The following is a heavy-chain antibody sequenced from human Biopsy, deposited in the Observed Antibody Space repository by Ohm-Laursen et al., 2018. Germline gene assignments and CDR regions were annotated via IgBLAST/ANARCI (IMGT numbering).Heavy chain of an antibody. CDR2: ISAYNGNT. D-gene: IGHD6-19*01. CDR1: GYTFTGYY. J-gene: IGHJ4*02. Sequence: GASVKVSCKASGYTFTGYYIHWVRQAPGQGLEWMGWISAYNGNTNYAQKLQGRVTMTTDTSTSTAYMELRSLRSDDTAVYYCARDQVAVAGTSIDYWGQGTRVSVSS. V-gene: IGHV1-18*04. CDR3: ARDQVAVAGTSIDY.